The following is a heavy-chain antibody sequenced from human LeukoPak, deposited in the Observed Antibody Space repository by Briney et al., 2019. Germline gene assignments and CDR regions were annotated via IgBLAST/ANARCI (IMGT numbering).Heavy chain of an antibody. CDR1: GFTFSSYG. D-gene: IGHD1-7*01. CDR2: IYSGGST. Sequence: GSLRLSCAASGFTFSSYGMHWVRQAPGKGLEWVSVIYSGGSTYSADSVKGRFTISRDNSKNTVYLQMNSLRAEDTAVYYCARERVFNWNYWFDYWGQGTLVTVSS. V-gene: IGHV3-66*01. CDR3: ARERVFNWNYWFDY. J-gene: IGHJ4*02.